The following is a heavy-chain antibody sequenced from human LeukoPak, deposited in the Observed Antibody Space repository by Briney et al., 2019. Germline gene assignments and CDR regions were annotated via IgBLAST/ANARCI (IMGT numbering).Heavy chain of an antibody. J-gene: IGHJ4*02. CDR3: ARDLAMVHYY. CDR1: GGSISSHY. CDR2: IYYSGST. V-gene: IGHV4-59*06. D-gene: IGHD3-10*01. Sequence: PSETLSLTCTVSGGSISSHYWSWIRQPAGKGLEWIGYIYYSGSTYYNPSLKSRVTISVDTSKNQFSLKLSSVTAADTAVYYCARDLAMVHYYWGQGTLVTVSS.